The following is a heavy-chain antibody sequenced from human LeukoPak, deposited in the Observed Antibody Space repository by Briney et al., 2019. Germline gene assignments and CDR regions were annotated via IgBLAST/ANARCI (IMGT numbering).Heavy chain of an antibody. V-gene: IGHV3-30*18. CDR2: ISYDGSNK. D-gene: IGHD6-19*01. CDR3: AKAGGDSSGWFDY. J-gene: IGHJ4*02. Sequence: GGSLRLSCAASGFTFSSYGMHWVRQAPGKGLEWVAVISYDGSNKYYADSVKGRFTISRDNSKNTLYLQMNSLRAEDTAVYYCAKAGGDSSGWFDYWDQGTLVTVSS. CDR1: GFTFSSYG.